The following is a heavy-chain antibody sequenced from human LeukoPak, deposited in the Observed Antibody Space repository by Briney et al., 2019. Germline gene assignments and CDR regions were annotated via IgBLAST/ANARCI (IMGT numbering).Heavy chain of an antibody. Sequence: PSETLSLTCTVSGGSISNHYWSWIRQPPGKGLEWIGYIYYSGSTNYNPSLKSRVTISVDTSENQFSLKLSSVTAADTAVYYCARTSYYDSSGYYSGISSFDPWGQGTLVTVSS. CDR3: ARTSYYDSSGYYSGISSFDP. CDR2: IYYSGST. CDR1: GGSISNHY. V-gene: IGHV4-59*11. D-gene: IGHD3-22*01. J-gene: IGHJ5*02.